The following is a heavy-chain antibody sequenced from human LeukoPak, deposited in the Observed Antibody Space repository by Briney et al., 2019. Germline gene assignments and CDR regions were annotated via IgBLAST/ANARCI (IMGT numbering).Heavy chain of an antibody. Sequence: PSETLSLTCTVSGYSISSGYYWGWIRQPPGKGLEWIGSIYHSGSTYYNPSLKSRVTISVDTSKNQFSLKLSSVTAADTAVYYCARDHTMRAMVRGPGYFDLWGRGTLVTVSS. CDR3: ARDHTMRAMVRGPGYFDL. J-gene: IGHJ2*01. V-gene: IGHV4-38-2*02. CDR2: IYHSGST. D-gene: IGHD3-10*01. CDR1: GYSISSGYY.